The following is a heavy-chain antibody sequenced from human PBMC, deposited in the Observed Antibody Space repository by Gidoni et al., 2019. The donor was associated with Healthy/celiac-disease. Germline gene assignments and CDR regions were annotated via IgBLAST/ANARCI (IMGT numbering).Heavy chain of an antibody. CDR2: IYYSGST. Sequence: TCTVSGGSISSSSYYWGWIRQPPGKGLEWIGSIYYSGSTYYNPSLKSRVTISVDTSKNQFSLKLSSVTAADTAVYYCARGRGTTVTTARWFDPWGQGTLVTVSS. CDR3: ARGRGTTVTTARWFDP. CDR1: GGSISSSSYY. J-gene: IGHJ5*02. D-gene: IGHD4-17*01. V-gene: IGHV4-39*07.